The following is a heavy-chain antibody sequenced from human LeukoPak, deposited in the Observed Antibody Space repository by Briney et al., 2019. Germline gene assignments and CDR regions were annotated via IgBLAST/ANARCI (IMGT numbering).Heavy chain of an antibody. D-gene: IGHD3-22*01. V-gene: IGHV4-59*01. CDR1: GGSISGYY. Sequence: SQTLSLTCTVSGGSISGYYWSWIRQPPGKGLEWIGHIYFSGSTDYNPSLKSRVTISVDTSKNQFSLKLTSVTAADTAVYHCARDGRGYYSESWFDPWGQGTLVTVSS. CDR3: ARDGRGYYSESWFDP. J-gene: IGHJ5*02. CDR2: IYFSGST.